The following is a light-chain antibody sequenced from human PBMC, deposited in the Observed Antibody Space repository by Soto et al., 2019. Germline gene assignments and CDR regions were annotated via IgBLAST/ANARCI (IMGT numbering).Light chain of an antibody. J-gene: IGKJ4*01. CDR1: QDISYY. V-gene: IGKV1-33*01. Sequence: DIQMTQSPSSLSASVGDRVTITCQASQDISYYLNWYQQKPGKAPKLLIYDASNLEAGAPSRFSGSGSGTDFTFTITTVQPEDVGKYYCQQYDILPLTFGGGTKVEMK. CDR2: DAS. CDR3: QQYDILPLT.